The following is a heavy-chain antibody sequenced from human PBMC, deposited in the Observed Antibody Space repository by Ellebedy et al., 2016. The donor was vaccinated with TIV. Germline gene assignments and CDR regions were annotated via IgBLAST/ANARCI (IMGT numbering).Heavy chain of an antibody. J-gene: IGHJ5*02. CDR1: GYTFTSYY. Sequence: AASVKVSCKASGYTFTSYYIHWVRQAPGQGLEWMGIINPNGGRTSYAQKFQGRVTMTRDTSTRTVYMELSSLRSEDTAVYYCARGDGYNYDWFDPWGQGTLVTVSS. V-gene: IGHV1-46*01. D-gene: IGHD5-24*01. CDR2: INPNGGRT. CDR3: ARGDGYNYDWFDP.